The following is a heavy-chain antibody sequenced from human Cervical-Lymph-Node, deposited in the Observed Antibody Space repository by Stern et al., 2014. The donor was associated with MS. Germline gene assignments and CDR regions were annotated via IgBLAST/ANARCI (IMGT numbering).Heavy chain of an antibody. V-gene: IGHV5-51*01. D-gene: IGHD4-17*01. CDR3: ARDYGDYAFDY. Sequence: VQLVQSGAEVKKPGESLKISCKGSGYSFTANWIAWVRQMPGKGLEWMGSIYPGDSETRYIPPFQGQVSISAAKSISTAYLQWSSLKASDTAMYYCARDYGDYAFDYWGQGTLVTVSS. CDR1: GYSFTANW. J-gene: IGHJ4*02. CDR2: IYPGDSET.